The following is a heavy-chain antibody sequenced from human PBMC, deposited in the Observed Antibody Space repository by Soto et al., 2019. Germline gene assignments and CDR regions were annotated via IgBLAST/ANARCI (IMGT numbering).Heavy chain of an antibody. Sequence: GASVKVSCKASGGTFSSYTISWVRQAPGQGLEWMGGIIPIFGTANYAQKFQGRVTITADESTSTAYMELSSLRSEDTAVYYCARDPYYYDSSGYYTPNWFDPWGQGTLVTVSS. CDR3: ARDPYYYDSSGYYTPNWFDP. V-gene: IGHV1-69*13. J-gene: IGHJ5*02. D-gene: IGHD3-22*01. CDR1: GGTFSSYT. CDR2: IIPIFGTA.